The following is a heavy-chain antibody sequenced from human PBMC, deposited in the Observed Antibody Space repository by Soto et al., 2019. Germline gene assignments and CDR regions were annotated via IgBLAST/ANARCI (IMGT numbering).Heavy chain of an antibody. D-gene: IGHD2-2*01. Sequence: PSETLSLTCTVSGGSISSYYWSWIRQPPGKGLKWIGYIYYSGSTNYNPSLKSRVTISVDTSKNQFSLKLSSVTAADTAVYYCARQLGYCSSTSCFIDYWGQGTLVTVSS. CDR2: IYYSGST. CDR1: GGSISSYY. V-gene: IGHV4-59*08. CDR3: ARQLGYCSSTSCFIDY. J-gene: IGHJ4*02.